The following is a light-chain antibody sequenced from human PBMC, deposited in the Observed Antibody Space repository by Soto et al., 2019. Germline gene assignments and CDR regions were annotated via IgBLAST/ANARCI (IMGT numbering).Light chain of an antibody. CDR1: QNIGTY. CDR3: QQSYNTPLT. V-gene: IGKV1-39*01. CDR2: DAS. Sequence: DIQMTQSPSALSASVVDRFTVSFLASQNIGTYLNWYQQKSGKAPEVLISDASNLQSGVPSRFSGSGSGTDFTLTISSLQPEDSATYYCQQSYNTPLTFGGGTKVDIK. J-gene: IGKJ4*01.